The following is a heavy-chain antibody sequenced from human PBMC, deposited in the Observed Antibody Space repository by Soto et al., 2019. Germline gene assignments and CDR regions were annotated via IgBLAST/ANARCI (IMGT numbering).Heavy chain of an antibody. D-gene: IGHD3-3*01. CDR1: GYSFASCD. J-gene: IGHJ5*02. V-gene: IGHV1-8*01. Sequence: VSVKVSCKAPGYSFASCDINWVRQATGQGLEWMGWMNPNSGNTGYAQKLQGRVTMTRNTSISTAYMELSSLRSEDTAVYYCARAETYYDFWSGYYSWFDPWGQGTLVTVSS. CDR2: MNPNSGNT. CDR3: ARAETYYDFWSGYYSWFDP.